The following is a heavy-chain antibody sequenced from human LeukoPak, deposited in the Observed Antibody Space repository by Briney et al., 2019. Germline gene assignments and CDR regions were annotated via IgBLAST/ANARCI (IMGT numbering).Heavy chain of an antibody. V-gene: IGHV4-31*03. CDR1: GGSISYGGYY. CDR3: ARRVPDDSAPGIAFDI. D-gene: IGHD3-22*01. CDR2: MHYSGDT. Sequence: SETLSLTYTVSGGSISYGGYYWTWIRQHPGKGLEWIGYMHYSGDTHYNPSLKSRVTISVDTSKNHFSLKLSSVTAADTAMYYCARRVPDDSAPGIAFDIWGQGTMVTVSS. J-gene: IGHJ3*02.